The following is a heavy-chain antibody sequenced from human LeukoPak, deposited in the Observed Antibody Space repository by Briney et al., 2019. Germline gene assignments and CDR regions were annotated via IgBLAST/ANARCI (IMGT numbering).Heavy chain of an antibody. CDR1: GSTVSNNY. CDR2: IYSGGST. V-gene: IGHV3-66*01. Sequence: GGSLRLSCAASGSTVSNNYMSWVRQAPGKGLEWVSVIYSGGSTSYADSVKGRFTISRDNLKSTLYLQMNSLRDDDTAVYYCAIMAGRRFDHWGQGTLVTVSS. D-gene: IGHD3-10*01. J-gene: IGHJ4*02. CDR3: AIMAGRRFDH.